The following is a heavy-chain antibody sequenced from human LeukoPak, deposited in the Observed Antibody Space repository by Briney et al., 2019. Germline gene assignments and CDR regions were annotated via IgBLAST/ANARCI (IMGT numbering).Heavy chain of an antibody. CDR3: ARQAGIKPYSSGWFDP. CDR1: GGSISSYY. J-gene: IGHJ5*02. V-gene: IGHV4-59*01. Sequence: SETLSLTCTVSGGSISSYYWSWIRQPPGKGLEWIGYIYHRGSSNYNPSLKSRVTISVDTSKNQFSLKLSSVTAADTAVYYCARQAGIKPYSSGWFDPWGQGTLVTVSS. CDR2: IYHRGSS. D-gene: IGHD6-19*01.